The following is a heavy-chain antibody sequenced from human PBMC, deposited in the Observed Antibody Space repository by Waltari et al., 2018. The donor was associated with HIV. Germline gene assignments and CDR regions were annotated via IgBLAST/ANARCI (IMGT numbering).Heavy chain of an antibody. V-gene: IGHV1-3*01. CDR3: AREERQTAYYGMDV. D-gene: IGHD6-25*01. J-gene: IGHJ6*02. CDR1: GYTFTNSA. CDR2: VNAGNGNT. Sequence: QVPVVQSGAAGKKPGASVKGSCKASGYTFTNSAMHWVRQAPGQRLEWMGWVNAGNGNTKYSQKFQGRVTFTRDTSASTAYMELSSLRSEDTAVYYCAREERQTAYYGMDVWGQGTTVTVSS.